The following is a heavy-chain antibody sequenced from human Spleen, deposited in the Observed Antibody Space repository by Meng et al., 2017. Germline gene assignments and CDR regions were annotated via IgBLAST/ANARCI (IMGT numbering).Heavy chain of an antibody. D-gene: IGHD4-11*01. CDR3: ARGPTTMAHDFDY. Sequence: SETLSLTCTVSGGSISNTDYYWGWIRQPPGKGLEWIGSIYYSGTAYYNPSLESRATISVDTSQNNLSLKLSSVTAADSAVYYCARGPTTMAHDFDYWGQGTLVTVYS. J-gene: IGHJ4*02. V-gene: IGHV4-39*02. CDR1: GGSISNTDYY. CDR2: IYYSGTA.